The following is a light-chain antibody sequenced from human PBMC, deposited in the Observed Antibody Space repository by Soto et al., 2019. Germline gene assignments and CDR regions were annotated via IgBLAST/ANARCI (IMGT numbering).Light chain of an antibody. CDR1: SSDVGSYNH. Sequence: QSALTQPPSVSGSPGQSVTISCTGTSSDVGSYNHVSWYQQPPGAAPKLIIYEVGNRPSGVPDRFSGSKSGITASLTISGLQAEDEADYYCSSYTTSSTYVFGTGTQLTVL. CDR3: SSYTTSSTYV. J-gene: IGLJ1*01. CDR2: EVG. V-gene: IGLV2-18*02.